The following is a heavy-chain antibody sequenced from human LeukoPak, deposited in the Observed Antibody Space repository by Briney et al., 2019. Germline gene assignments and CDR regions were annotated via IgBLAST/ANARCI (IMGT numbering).Heavy chain of an antibody. CDR3: AREQIVATPDAFDI. Sequence: GGSLRLSCAASGFTFSSYDKSWVRQAPGKGLEWVSVISGSGGTTYYADSVKGRFTISRDNSKNTLYLQMNSLRAEDTAVYYCAREQIVATPDAFDIWGQGTMVTVSS. J-gene: IGHJ3*02. V-gene: IGHV3-23*01. CDR1: GFTFSSYD. CDR2: ISGSGGTT. D-gene: IGHD5-12*01.